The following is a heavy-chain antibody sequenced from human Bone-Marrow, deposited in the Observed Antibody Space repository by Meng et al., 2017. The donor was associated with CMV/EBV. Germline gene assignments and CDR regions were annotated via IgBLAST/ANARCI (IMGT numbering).Heavy chain of an antibody. CDR1: GFTFSSYG. D-gene: IGHD2-8*01. V-gene: IGHV3-30*02. J-gene: IGHJ6*02. CDR3: AKDFPGRNRVFDGHYGMDV. Sequence: GESLKISCAASGFTFSSYGMHWVRQAPGKGLEWVAFIRYDGSNKYYADSVKGRFTISRDNSKNTLYLQMNSLRAEDTAVYYCAKDFPGRNRVFDGHYGMDVWGQATTVTVSS. CDR2: IRYDGSNK.